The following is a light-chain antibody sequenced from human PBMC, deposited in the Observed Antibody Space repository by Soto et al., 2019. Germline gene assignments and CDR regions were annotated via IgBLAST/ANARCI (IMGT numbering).Light chain of an antibody. CDR2: YSS. CDR1: QSVGSD. Sequence: DIVMTQSPATLSVSPGEGATVSCRASQSVGSDLAWYQQKPGQAPRLLIYYSSTRATDIPARFSGSGSGTEFTLTITSLQSEDFAVYYCQQYNNWPPWTFGQGTKVDIK. CDR3: QQYNNWPPWT. V-gene: IGKV3-15*01. J-gene: IGKJ1*01.